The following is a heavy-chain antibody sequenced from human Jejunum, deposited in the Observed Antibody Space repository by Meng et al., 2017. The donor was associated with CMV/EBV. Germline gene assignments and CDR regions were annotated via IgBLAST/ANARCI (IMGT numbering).Heavy chain of an antibody. CDR3: ARDGGLDCGGDCYFDH. Sequence: QRRLQELGPGLGKPSESLSLICTVSGVSIRSYYWSWIRLPAGKGLEWIGRIYTSGSTNYNPSLKSRVTMSLDTPKNQFSLKLTSVTAADTALYFCARDGGLDCGGDCYFDHWGQGILVTVSS. D-gene: IGHD2-21*02. V-gene: IGHV4-4*07. J-gene: IGHJ4*02. CDR1: GVSIRSYY. CDR2: IYTSGST.